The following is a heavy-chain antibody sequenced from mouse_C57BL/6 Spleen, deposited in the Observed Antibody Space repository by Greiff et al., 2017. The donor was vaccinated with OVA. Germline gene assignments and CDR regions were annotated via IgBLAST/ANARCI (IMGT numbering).Heavy chain of an antibody. CDR3: ARNWKGDYAWFAY. V-gene: IGHV2-9-1*01. D-gene: IGHD2-4*01. Sequence: QVQLKESGPGLVAPSQSLSITCTVSGFSLTSYAISWVRQPPGKGLEWLGVIWPGGGTNYNSALKSRLSISKDNSKSQVFLKMNSLQTDDTARYYSARNWKGDYAWFAYWGQGTLVTVSA. J-gene: IGHJ3*01. CDR1: GFSLTSYA. CDR2: IWPGGGT.